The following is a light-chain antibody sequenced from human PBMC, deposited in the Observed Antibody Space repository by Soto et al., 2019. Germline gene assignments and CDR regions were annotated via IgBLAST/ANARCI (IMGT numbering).Light chain of an antibody. CDR3: QQLNSYPRT. CDR1: QGISSY. V-gene: IGKV1-9*01. J-gene: IGKJ3*01. Sequence: IQLTQSPSSLSASVGDRVTITCRASQGISSYLAWYQQKPGKAPKLLIYAASTLQSGVPSRFSGSGSVTDFTLTISSLQPEDFATYYCQQLNSYPRTFGPGTKVDIK. CDR2: AAS.